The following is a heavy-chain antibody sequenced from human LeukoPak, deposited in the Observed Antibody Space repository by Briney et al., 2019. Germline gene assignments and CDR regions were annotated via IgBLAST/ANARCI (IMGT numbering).Heavy chain of an antibody. CDR1: GFTFRTYG. D-gene: IGHD3-10*01. CDR2: ISFDGTYR. V-gene: IGHV3-30*18. CDR3: AKDWGREFASGSSYLDD. J-gene: IGHJ4*02. Sequence: PGGSLRLSCAASGFTFRTYGMHWVRQAPGKGLEWVAVISFDGTYRYYADSVKGRFTISRDNSENTLHLQMNSLRTEDTALYYCAKDWGREFASGSSYLDDWGLGTPVTASS.